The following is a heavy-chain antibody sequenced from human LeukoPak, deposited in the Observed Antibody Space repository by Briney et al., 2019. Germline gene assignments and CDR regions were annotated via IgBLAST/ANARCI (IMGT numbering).Heavy chain of an antibody. CDR2: MNPNSGNT. J-gene: IGHJ4*02. V-gene: IGHV1-8*01. CDR3: ARTYYDSSGYYLGLGY. CDR1: GYTFTNYD. Sequence: ASVKVSCKASGYTFTNYDIIWVRQATGQGLEWMGWMNPNSGNTGYAQKLQGRVTMTRNTSISTPYMELSSLRSEDTAVYYCARTYYDSSGYYLGLGYWGQGTLVTVSS. D-gene: IGHD3-22*01.